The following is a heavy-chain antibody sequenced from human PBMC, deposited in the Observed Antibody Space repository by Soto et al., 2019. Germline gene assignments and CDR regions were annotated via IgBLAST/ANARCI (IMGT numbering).Heavy chain of an antibody. J-gene: IGHJ6*02. Sequence: ASVKVSFKASGVTFSSDALSWLRHAPGQGLEWMGGIIPTSGTANYAQKFQGRATITADESTSTAYMELSSLTSEDTAVYFCARGQGYCSGGICYYYYYGMDVWGQGTTVTVSS. CDR1: GVTFSSDA. CDR3: ARGQGYCSGGICYYYYYGMDV. D-gene: IGHD2-15*01. V-gene: IGHV1-69*13. CDR2: IIPTSGTA.